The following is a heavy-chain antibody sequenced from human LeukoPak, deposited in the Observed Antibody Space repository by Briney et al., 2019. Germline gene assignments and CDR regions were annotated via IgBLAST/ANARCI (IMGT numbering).Heavy chain of an antibody. CDR1: GGSISSYY. Sequence: PSETLSLTCTVSGGSISSYYWSWIRQPPGKGLEWIGYIYYSGSTNYNPSLKSRVTISVDTSKNQFSLKLSSVTAAGTAVYYCARRYYYDSSGSFDYWGQGTLVTVSS. V-gene: IGHV4-59*08. CDR2: IYYSGST. D-gene: IGHD3-22*01. J-gene: IGHJ4*02. CDR3: ARRYYYDSSGSFDY.